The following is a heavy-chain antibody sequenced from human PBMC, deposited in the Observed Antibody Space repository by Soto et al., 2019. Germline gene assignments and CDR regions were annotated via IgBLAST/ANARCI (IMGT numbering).Heavy chain of an antibody. Sequence: GESLKISCKGFGYTFNAYWIGWVRQMPGKGLEWMGVIFPGDFDTRYSPSFEGQVTISADKSSSTAYLQWNNLKASDSAMYYCERLEDISKEFNVQTGLFYTCGQGTPV. CDR1: GYTFNAYW. V-gene: IGHV5-51*01. CDR3: ERLEDISKEFNVQTGLFYT. CDR2: IFPGDFDT. D-gene: IGHD3-9*01. J-gene: IGHJ5*02.